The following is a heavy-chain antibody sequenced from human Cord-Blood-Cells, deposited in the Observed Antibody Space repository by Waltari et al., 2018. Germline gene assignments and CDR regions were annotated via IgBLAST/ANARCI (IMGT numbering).Heavy chain of an antibody. V-gene: IGHV1-69*01. Sequence: QVQLVQSGAEVKKPGSSVKVSCKASGGTFSSYAISWVRQAPGQGLEWRGVTIPILGTANYAQKFQGRVTSTADESTSTAYMELSSLRSDDTAVYYCARDQGGAYCGGDCYFAYWGQGTLVTVSS. D-gene: IGHD2-21*02. CDR3: ARDQGGAYCGGDCYFAY. CDR2: TIPILGTA. J-gene: IGHJ4*02. CDR1: GGTFSSYA.